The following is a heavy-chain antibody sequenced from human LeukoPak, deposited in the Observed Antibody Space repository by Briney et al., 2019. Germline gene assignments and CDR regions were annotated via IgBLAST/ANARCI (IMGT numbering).Heavy chain of an antibody. CDR1: GGSFSGYY. CDR3: ARGPGGPAYNDAFDI. V-gene: IGHV4-34*01. D-gene: IGHD2-2*01. CDR2: INHSGST. Sequence: SETLSLTCAVYGGSFSGYYWSWTRQPPGKGLEWIGEINHSGSTNYNPSLKSRVTISVDTSKNQFSLKLSSVTAADTAVYYCARGPGGPAYNDAFDIWGQGTMVTVSS. J-gene: IGHJ3*02.